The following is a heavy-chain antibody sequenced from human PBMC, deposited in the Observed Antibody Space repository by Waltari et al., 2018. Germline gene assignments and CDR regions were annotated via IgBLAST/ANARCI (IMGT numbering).Heavy chain of an antibody. CDR3: AHRFIRRGDWDSGFFDH. J-gene: IGHJ4*02. CDR2: IYWDDDK. Sequence: QITLTESGPPRVKPTQTLMLTCTFSGFSLSTSGVGVRWIRQPPGKALAWLAFIYWDDDKRYSPSLKSRLTITKDTSKNQVVLTMTNMDPVDTATYYCAHRFIRRGDWDSGFFDHWGQGTLVTVSS. V-gene: IGHV2-5*02. CDR1: GFSLSTSGVG. D-gene: IGHD2-21*02.